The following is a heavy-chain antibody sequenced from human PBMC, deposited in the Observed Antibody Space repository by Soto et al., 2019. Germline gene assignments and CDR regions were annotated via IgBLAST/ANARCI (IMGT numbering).Heavy chain of an antibody. CDR3: AREPEGYYGMDV. CDR1: GYTFTSYD. V-gene: IGHV1-46*01. D-gene: IGHD2-2*01. CDR2: ITPRGGST. Sequence: QVQLVQSGAEVKKPGASVKVSCKASGYTFTSYDMHWVRQAPGQGLEWMGIITPRGGSTSYAQKCQGRVTMTRDTSTSTVYMELSSLRSEDTSVYYCAREPEGYYGMDVWGQGTTVTVSS. J-gene: IGHJ6*02.